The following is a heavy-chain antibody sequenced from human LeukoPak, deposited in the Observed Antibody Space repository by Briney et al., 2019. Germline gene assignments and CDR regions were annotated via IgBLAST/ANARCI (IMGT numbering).Heavy chain of an antibody. CDR2: IRYDGSDK. CDR3: AKDLELAPFDY. V-gene: IGHV3-30*02. Sequence: PGGSLRLSCAPSGFTFSSYGMHWVRQAPGKGLEWVAFIRYDGSDKHYADSVKGRFTISRDNSKDTLYLQMNSLGAEDTAVYYCAKDLELAPFDYWGPGTLVTVSS. CDR1: GFTFSSYG. J-gene: IGHJ4*02. D-gene: IGHD1-7*01.